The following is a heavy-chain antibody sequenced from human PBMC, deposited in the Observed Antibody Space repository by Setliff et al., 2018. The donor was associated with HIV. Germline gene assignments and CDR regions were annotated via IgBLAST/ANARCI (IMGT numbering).Heavy chain of an antibody. CDR2: ISWNSGSI. Sequence: PGGSLRLSCAASGFTFSSYAMSWVRQAPGKGLEWVSGISWNSGSIGYADSVKGRFTISRDNAKNSLYLQMNSLRSEDTALYYCASSRPPDDSSGYLDHWGQGTLVTVSS. CDR3: ASSRPPDDSSGYLDH. V-gene: IGHV3-9*01. J-gene: IGHJ4*01. D-gene: IGHD3-22*01. CDR1: GFTFSSYA.